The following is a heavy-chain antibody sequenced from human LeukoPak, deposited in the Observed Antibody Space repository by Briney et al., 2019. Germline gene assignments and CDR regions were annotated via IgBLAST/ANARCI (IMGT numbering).Heavy chain of an antibody. CDR3: ARDREGESYFDY. Sequence: SETLSLTCTVSGGSISSGDYYWSWIRQPPGKGLEWIGYIYYSGSTYYNPSLKSRVTISVDTSKNQFSLKLSSVTAADTAVYYCARDREGESYFDYWGQGTLVTVSS. J-gene: IGHJ4*02. D-gene: IGHD1-26*01. CDR2: IYYSGST. CDR1: GGSISSGDYY. V-gene: IGHV4-30-4*02.